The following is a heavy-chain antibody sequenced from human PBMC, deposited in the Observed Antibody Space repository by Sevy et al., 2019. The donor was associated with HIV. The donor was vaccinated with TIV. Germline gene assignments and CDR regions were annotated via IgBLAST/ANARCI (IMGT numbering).Heavy chain of an antibody. CDR2: ISYDGSYK. J-gene: IGHJ6*02. V-gene: IGHV3-30*18. CDR1: GFIFSNHG. Sequence: GGSLRLSCAASGFIFSNHGMHWVRQAPGKGLEWVAVISYDGSYKNYGDSVKGRFTISRDNSKNTLYLQMNSLRAEDTAVYYCAKVLARGVAVAGTAWGMDVWGQGTTVTVSS. CDR3: AKVLARGVAVAGTAWGMDV. D-gene: IGHD6-19*01.